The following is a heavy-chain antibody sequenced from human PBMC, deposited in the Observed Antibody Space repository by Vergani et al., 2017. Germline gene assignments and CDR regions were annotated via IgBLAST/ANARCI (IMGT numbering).Heavy chain of an antibody. J-gene: IGHJ1*01. CDR2: IKRDGTET. V-gene: IGHV3-7*01. CDR1: EFTFGDYY. CDR3: ARISGGSAPYLHY. Sequence: EGQLVESGGGLVKPGGSLRLSCAASEFTFGDYYMAWIRLAPGKGLDWVASIKRDGTETFYVDSVKGRFTISRDNAKTTLYLQMNSLRDEDRGVYYCARISGGSAPYLHYWGQGTLVTVAS. D-gene: IGHD2-15*01.